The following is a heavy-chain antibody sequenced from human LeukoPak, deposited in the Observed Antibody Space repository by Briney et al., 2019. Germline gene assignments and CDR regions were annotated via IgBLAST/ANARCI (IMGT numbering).Heavy chain of an antibody. Sequence: GGSLRLSCAASGFTFSDYYMSWIRQAPGKGLEWVSYISSSGSTIYYADSVKGRFTISRDNAKNSPYLQMNSLRAEDTAVYYCARFMVRGVIIKSIDYWGQGTLVTVSS. J-gene: IGHJ4*02. CDR2: ISSSGSTI. CDR1: GFTFSDYY. V-gene: IGHV3-11*01. D-gene: IGHD3-10*01. CDR3: ARFMVRGVIIKSIDY.